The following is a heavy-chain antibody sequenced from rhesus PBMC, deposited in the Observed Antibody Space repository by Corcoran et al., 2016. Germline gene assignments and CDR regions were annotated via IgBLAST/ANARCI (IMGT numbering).Heavy chain of an antibody. Sequence: QVQLQESSPGLVKPLETLSLTCAVSGGSISSTYWRWIRPAPGKGREWIGYIQGRGMNPNVNPSLKIRVNLAVDTSKNQLSLKLSSVTAADTSVYYWASRRYSGYSLGFDYWGQGVLVTVSS. CDR1: GGSISSTY. D-gene: IGHD5-24*01. J-gene: IGHJ4*01. CDR2: IQGRGMNP. CDR3: ASRRYSGYSLGFDY. V-gene: IGHV4S11*01.